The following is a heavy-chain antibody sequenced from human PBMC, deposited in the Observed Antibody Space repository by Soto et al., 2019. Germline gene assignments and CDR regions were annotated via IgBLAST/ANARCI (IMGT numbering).Heavy chain of an antibody. Sequence: PGWSLRLACASSVFTFISYSMDWVRQAPGKGLEWVSSISSSSSYIYYADSVKGRFTISRDNAKNSLYLQMNSLRAEDTAVYYCARDREYSSSSNPFDYWGQGTLVTVSS. CDR2: ISSSSSYI. CDR1: VFTFISYS. D-gene: IGHD6-6*01. V-gene: IGHV3-21*01. J-gene: IGHJ4*02. CDR3: ARDREYSSSSNPFDY.